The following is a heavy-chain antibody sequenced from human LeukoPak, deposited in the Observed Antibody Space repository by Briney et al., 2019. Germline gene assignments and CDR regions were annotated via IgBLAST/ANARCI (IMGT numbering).Heavy chain of an antibody. CDR1: GGSISSGGYY. Sequence: SETLSLTCTDSGGSISSGGYYWSWIRQHPGKGLEWIGYIYYSGSTYYNPSLKSRVTISVDTSKNQFSLKLSSVTAADTAVYYCARDRGLVRGGIDPWGQGTLVTVSS. D-gene: IGHD3-10*01. CDR2: IYYSGST. J-gene: IGHJ5*02. CDR3: ARDRGLVRGGIDP. V-gene: IGHV4-31*03.